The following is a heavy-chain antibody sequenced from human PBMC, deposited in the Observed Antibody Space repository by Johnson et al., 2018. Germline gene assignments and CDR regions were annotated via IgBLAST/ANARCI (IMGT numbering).Heavy chain of an antibody. CDR1: GFTFSSYA. CDR3: ARVEYQLPDV. V-gene: IGHV3-48*04. CDR2: ISGSGSTI. Sequence: VQLQESGGGLVQPGGSLRLSCAASGFTFSSYAMSWVRQAPGKGLEWVSAISGSGSTIYYAVSVKGRFPISRDNAKNSLYLQMNSRRAEETAVYYCARVEYQLPDVWGKGTTVTVSS. J-gene: IGHJ6*04. D-gene: IGHD2-2*01.